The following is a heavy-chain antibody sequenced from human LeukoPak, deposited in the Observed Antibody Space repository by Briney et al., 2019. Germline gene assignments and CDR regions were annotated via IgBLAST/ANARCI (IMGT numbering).Heavy chain of an antibody. Sequence: ASVKVSCKASGYTFNSYYMHWVRQAPGQGLEWMGIINPSGGSTSYAQKFQGRVTMTRDTSTSTVYMELSSLRSEDTAVYYCARDRDLSSSWYYHYYYGMDVWGQGTTVTVSS. CDR1: GYTFNSYY. CDR3: ARDRDLSSSWYYHYYYGMDV. J-gene: IGHJ6*02. V-gene: IGHV1-46*02. D-gene: IGHD6-13*01. CDR2: INPSGGST.